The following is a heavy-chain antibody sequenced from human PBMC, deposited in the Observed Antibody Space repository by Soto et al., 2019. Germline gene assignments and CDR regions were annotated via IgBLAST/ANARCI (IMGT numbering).Heavy chain of an antibody. CDR1: GGSISSSSYY. CDR2: IYYSGTT. D-gene: IGHD6-19*01. J-gene: IGHJ4*02. Sequence: PSETLSLTCTVSGGSISSSSYYWGWIRQPPGKGLEWIGSIYYSGTTYYNPSLKSRVTISVDTSKNQFSLKLSSVTAADTAVYYCARSISVAMDLWGQGTLVTVSS. CDR3: ARSISVAMDL. V-gene: IGHV4-39*01.